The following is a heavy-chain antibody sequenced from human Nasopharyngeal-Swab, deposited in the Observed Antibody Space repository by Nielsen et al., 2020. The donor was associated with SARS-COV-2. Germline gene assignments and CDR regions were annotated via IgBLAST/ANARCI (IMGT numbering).Heavy chain of an antibody. D-gene: IGHD2-8*01. CDR2: ISSTTYTT. J-gene: IGHJ6*03. Sequence: GGSLRLSCAASGFTFSSYSMNWIRQAPGKGLEWISYISSTTYTTYYVDSVKGRFTISRDNAKNSLYLQMDSLRAEDTAVYYCATARYCTMMSCVTFYYYMDVWGKGTTVTVSS. CDR1: GFTFSSYS. CDR3: ATARYCTMMSCVTFYYYMDV. V-gene: IGHV3-48*01.